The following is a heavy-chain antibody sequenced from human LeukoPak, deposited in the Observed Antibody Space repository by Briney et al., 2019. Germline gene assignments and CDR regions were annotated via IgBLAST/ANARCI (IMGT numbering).Heavy chain of an antibody. CDR1: GYTFTGYY. D-gene: IGHD4-11*01. CDR2: INPNSGGT. J-gene: IGHJ4*02. CDR3: AREDGPTTAIPDY. Sequence: GASVKVSCKASGYTFTGYYMHWVRQAPGQGLEWMGWINPNSGGTNYAQKFQGRVTMTRDTPISTAYMELSRLRSDDTAVYYCAREDGPTTAIPDYWGQGTLVTVSS. V-gene: IGHV1-2*02.